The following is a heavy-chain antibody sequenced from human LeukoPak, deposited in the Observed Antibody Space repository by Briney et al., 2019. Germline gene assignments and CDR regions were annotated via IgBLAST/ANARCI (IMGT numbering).Heavy chain of an antibody. CDR3: TRVDGVVVVNDYSFDL. J-gene: IGHJ2*01. D-gene: IGHD3-22*01. CDR1: GGYISSHY. CDR2: IYYSGST. Sequence: PSETLSLTCTVSGGYISSHYWSSIRQPPGKGLEWIGYIYYSGSTNYNPSLKSRVTISVDTSKNQFSLKLGSVTAADTAVYYCTRVDGVVVVNDYSFDLWPRGTLVPVSS. V-gene: IGHV4-59*11.